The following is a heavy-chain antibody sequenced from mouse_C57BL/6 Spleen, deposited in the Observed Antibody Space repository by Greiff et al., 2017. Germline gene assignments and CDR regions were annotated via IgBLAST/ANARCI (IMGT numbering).Heavy chain of an antibody. CDR3: ARRYYGSSYEYYFDY. CDR1: GYTFTSYW. CDR2: IDPSDRYT. J-gene: IGHJ2*01. D-gene: IGHD1-1*01. V-gene: IGHV1-50*01. Sequence: QVQLQQPGAELVKPGASVKLSCKASGYTFTSYWMQWVKQRPGQGLEWIGEIDPSDRYTNYNQKFKGKATLTEDTSSSTAYMQLSSLTSEDSAVYYCARRYYGSSYEYYFDYWGQGTTLTVSS.